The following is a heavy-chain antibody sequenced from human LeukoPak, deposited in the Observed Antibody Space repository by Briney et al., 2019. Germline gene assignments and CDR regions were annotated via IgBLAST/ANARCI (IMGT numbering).Heavy chain of an antibody. Sequence: GRSLRLSCAASGLTFSSFAMNWVRQAPGKGLECVSTISGSGSHTYYADSVKGRFTISRDNSKNTLYLQMNSLRGDDTALYYCARSRGPIDSWGQGTLVTVSS. CDR3: ARSRGPIDS. D-gene: IGHD3-10*01. V-gene: IGHV3-23*01. J-gene: IGHJ4*02. CDR1: GLTFSSFA. CDR2: ISGSGSHT.